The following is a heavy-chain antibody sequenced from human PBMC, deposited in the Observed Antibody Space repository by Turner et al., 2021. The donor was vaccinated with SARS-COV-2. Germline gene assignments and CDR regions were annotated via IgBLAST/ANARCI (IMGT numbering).Heavy chain of an antibody. Sequence: QVELVESGGGVVRPGRSLRFSRSVSGLTFSSLAMHWVRQAPGKGLEWVEVITYDGSNKYYADSVKGRFTISRDNSKDTLYLQMNSLRAEDTAVYYCARDHWGNVVVVTANRYYYGMDVWGQGTTVTVSS. CDR3: ARDHWGNVVVVTANRYYYGMDV. J-gene: IGHJ6*02. CDR1: GLTFSSLA. V-gene: IGHV3-30-3*01. CDR2: ITYDGSNK. D-gene: IGHD2-21*02.